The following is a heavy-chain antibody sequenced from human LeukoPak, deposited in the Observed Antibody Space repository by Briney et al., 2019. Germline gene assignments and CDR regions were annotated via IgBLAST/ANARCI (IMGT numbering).Heavy chain of an antibody. V-gene: IGHV4-39*01. CDR1: GGSISSSSYC. CDR3: ARHYYDSSGYPYYFDY. CDR2: IYYSGRT. D-gene: IGHD3-22*01. J-gene: IGHJ4*02. Sequence: PSETLSLTCTVSGGSISSSSYCWGWIRQPPGKGLEWIGSIYYSGRTCYNPSLKSRVSISVDTSKNQISLKLSSVTAADTAVYYCARHYYDSSGYPYYFDYWGQGTLVTVSS.